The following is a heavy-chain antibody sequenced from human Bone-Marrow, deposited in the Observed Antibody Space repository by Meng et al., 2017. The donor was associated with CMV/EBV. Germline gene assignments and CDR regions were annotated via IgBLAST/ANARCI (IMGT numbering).Heavy chain of an antibody. CDR2: IYYSGNT. J-gene: IGHJ4*02. CDR1: GGSVSSSTYY. V-gene: IGHV4-39*01. CDR3: ATSYGATYPFDY. D-gene: IGHD4/OR15-4a*01. Sequence: SETLSLTCTVSGGSVSSSTYYWGWIHQPPGKGLEWIGNIYYSGNTYYNLSLKRRVTISVDTSKNQFSLKLSSVTAADAAVYYCATSYGATYPFDYWGQGTLVTVSS.